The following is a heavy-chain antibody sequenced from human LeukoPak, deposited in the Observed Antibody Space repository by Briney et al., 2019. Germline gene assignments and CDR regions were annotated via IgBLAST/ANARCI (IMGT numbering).Heavy chain of an antibody. D-gene: IGHD4-11*01. CDR3: AKGPTYSNYGEVVD. CDR1: GFTFSSFG. V-gene: IGHV3-30*18. Sequence: GALRLSCAASGFTFSSFGMHWVRQAPGKGLEWVAVISYDGSNKYYADSVKGRFTISRDNSKNTLYLQMNSLRAEDTAVYYCAKGPTYSNYGEVVDWGQGTLVTVSS. CDR2: ISYDGSNK. J-gene: IGHJ4*02.